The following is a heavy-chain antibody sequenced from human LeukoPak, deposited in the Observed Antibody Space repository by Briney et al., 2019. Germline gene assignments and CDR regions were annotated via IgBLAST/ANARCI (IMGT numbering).Heavy chain of an antibody. V-gene: IGHV3-33*08. CDR1: EFDFSTHA. CDR2: IWYDGSNK. J-gene: IGHJ6*02. D-gene: IGHD3-3*01. Sequence: GGSLRLSCAASEFDFSTHAMTWVRQAPGKGLEWVAVIWYDGSNKYYADSVKGRFTISRDNSKNTLYLQMNSLRAEDTAVYYCARDGAYYDFWSGYYTQNYYYCGMDVWGQGTTVTVSS. CDR3: ARDGAYYDFWSGYYTQNYYYCGMDV.